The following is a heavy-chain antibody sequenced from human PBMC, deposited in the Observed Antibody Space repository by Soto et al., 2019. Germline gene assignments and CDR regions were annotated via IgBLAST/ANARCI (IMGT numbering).Heavy chain of an antibody. D-gene: IGHD6-19*01. Sequence: SENLCITCFFSVYSITAGGYYWSWIRHHPGKGLEWIGSFYSSGSIIYNPSLRSRVSISGDTSSNQFSMSLTSVTAADTARYYCARMYSSGSGWFHPWGQGTMVTVSS. CDR3: ARMYSSGSGWFHP. CDR1: VYSITAGGYY. V-gene: IGHV4-31*03. J-gene: IGHJ5*02. CDR2: FYSSGSI.